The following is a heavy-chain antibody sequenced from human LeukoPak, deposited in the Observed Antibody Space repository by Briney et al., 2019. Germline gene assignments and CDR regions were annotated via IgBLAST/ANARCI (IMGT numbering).Heavy chain of an antibody. CDR3: ASGSSSSWYGTLDY. D-gene: IGHD6-13*01. Sequence: GRSLRLSCAASGFTFSSFGMHWVRQAPGKGLEWVAVIWYDGSNIYYTDSVKGRFTISRDNSNNTLYLQMNSLRAEDTAVYYCASGSSSSWYGTLDYWGQGTLVTVSS. CDR2: IWYDGSNI. V-gene: IGHV3-33*01. CDR1: GFTFSSFG. J-gene: IGHJ4*02.